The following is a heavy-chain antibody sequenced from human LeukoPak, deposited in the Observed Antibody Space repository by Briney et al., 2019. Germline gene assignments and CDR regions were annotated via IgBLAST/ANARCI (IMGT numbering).Heavy chain of an antibody. Sequence: GGSLRLSCAGSGFTFRYYSMTWVRQAPGKGLEWVASISTKSDYIHYADSVKGRFTISRDNANNSVYLQMNSLTAEDTAVYYCARVGGEYVVSDYWGQGTLVAVFS. CDR3: ARVGGEYVVSDY. V-gene: IGHV3-21*01. CDR2: ISTKSDYI. D-gene: IGHD3-16*01. CDR1: GFTFRYYS. J-gene: IGHJ4*02.